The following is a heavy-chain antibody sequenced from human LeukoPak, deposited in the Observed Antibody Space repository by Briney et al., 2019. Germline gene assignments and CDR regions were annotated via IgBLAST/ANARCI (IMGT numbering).Heavy chain of an antibody. V-gene: IGHV4-31*03. Sequence: SETLSLTCTVSGGSISSGGYYWSWIRQHPGKGLEWIGYIYYSGSTYYNPSLKSRVTISVDTSKNQFSLKLSSVTAADTAVYYCPREAGYYDSSGPRVDYWGQGTLVTVSS. CDR3: PREAGYYDSSGPRVDY. CDR1: GGSISSGGYY. D-gene: IGHD3-22*01. CDR2: IYYSGST. J-gene: IGHJ4*02.